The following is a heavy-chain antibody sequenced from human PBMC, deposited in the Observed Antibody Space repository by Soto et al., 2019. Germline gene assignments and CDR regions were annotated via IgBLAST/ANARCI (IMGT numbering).Heavy chain of an antibody. CDR3: ARLYYDSRGGYFDY. V-gene: IGHV2-5*01. D-gene: IGHD3-22*01. J-gene: IGHJ4*02. CDR1: GVSLSTSRVG. Sequence: QITLKESGPTLVKPTQTLTLTCTLSGVSLSTSRVGVGWIRHRPGKALDWLALIYWNDDRRYSPSLKSRLSCTKDTSKNQVVLLMTNMDPVDTATYYCARLYYDSRGGYFDYWGQGTLVTVSS. CDR2: IYWNDDR.